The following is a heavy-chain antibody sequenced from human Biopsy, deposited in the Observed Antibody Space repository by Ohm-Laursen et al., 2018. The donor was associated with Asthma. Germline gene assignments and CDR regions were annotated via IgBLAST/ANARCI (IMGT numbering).Heavy chain of an antibody. J-gene: IGHJ4*02. Sequence: SLRLSCSASGTHFGSYNMHWARQAPGKSLEWVAVITFDGSTQHYGDSVKGRFTISRDNSKNMLFLQMNSLRAEDTAVYYCSRDTLGYYFDIWGQGTQVTVSS. D-gene: IGHD6-13*01. CDR2: ITFDGSTQ. CDR3: SRDTLGYYFDI. CDR1: GTHFGSYN. V-gene: IGHV3-30-3*01.